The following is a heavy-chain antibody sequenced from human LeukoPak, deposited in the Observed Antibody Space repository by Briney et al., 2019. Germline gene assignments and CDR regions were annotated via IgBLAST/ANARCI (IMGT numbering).Heavy chain of an antibody. CDR2: INHSGST. CDR1: GGSFSGYY. CDR3: ARWNYYDSSGYPNWFDP. D-gene: IGHD3-22*01. J-gene: IGHJ5*02. V-gene: IGHV4-34*01. Sequence: SETLSLTCAVYGGSFSGYYWSWIRQPPGKGLEWIGEINHSGSTNYNPSLKSRVTISVDTSKNQFSLKLSSVTAADTAVYYCARWNYYDSSGYPNWFDPWGQGNLVTVSS.